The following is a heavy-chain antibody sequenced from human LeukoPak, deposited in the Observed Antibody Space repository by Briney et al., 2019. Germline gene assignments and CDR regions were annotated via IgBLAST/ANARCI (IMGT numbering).Heavy chain of an antibody. J-gene: IGHJ6*03. Sequence: GGSLRLSCEASGFSFSSYWMNWARQAPGMGLEWVANINQDGSEKYYVDSVKGRFTISRDNAKKSLYLQMKSLRAEDTAVYYCARDSSGRFGTYYMDVWGKGTTVTASS. CDR1: GFSFSSYW. CDR2: INQDGSEK. CDR3: ARDSSGRFGTYYMDV. V-gene: IGHV3-7*01. D-gene: IGHD6-19*01.